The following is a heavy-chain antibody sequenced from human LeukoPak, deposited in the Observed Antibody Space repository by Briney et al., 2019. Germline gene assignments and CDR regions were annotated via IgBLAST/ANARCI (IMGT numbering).Heavy chain of an antibody. J-gene: IGHJ4*02. CDR3: ARVMSASGSFLRYFDY. Sequence: PGGSLRLSCAASRFIFNSYAMNWVRQAPGMGLEWVSAISGGGLGTYYADSMKGRFTISRDNSKNTLYLQMNSLRAEDTAVYYCARVMSASGSFLRYFDYWGQGTLVTVSS. CDR1: RFIFNSYA. V-gene: IGHV3-23*01. D-gene: IGHD3-10*01. CDR2: ISGGGLGT.